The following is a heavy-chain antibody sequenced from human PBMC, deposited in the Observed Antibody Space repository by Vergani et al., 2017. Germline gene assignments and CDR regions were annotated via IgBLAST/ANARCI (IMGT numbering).Heavy chain of an antibody. CDR2: IIPIFGTA. CDR1: GGTFSSYA. Sequence: QVQLVQSGAEVKKPGSSVKVSCKASGGTFSSYAISWVRQAPGQGLEWMGGIIPIFGTANYAQKFQGRVTITADESTSTAYMELSSLRSEDTAVYYCARGRVVAGKEYYYYYYGMDVWGQGTTVTVSS. J-gene: IGHJ6*02. D-gene: IGHD6-19*01. CDR3: ARGRVVAGKEYYYYYYGMDV. V-gene: IGHV1-69*12.